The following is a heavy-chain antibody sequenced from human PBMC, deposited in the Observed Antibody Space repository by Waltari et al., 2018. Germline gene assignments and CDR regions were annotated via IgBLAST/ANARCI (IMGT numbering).Heavy chain of an antibody. CDR2: VDPEDGET. V-gene: IGHV1-69-2*01. Sequence: EVQLVQSGAEVKKPGATVKISCKASGYTFTDYYMHWVQQAPGQGLEWMGRVDPEDGETIYAEKFQGRVTITADTSTDTAYMELSSLRSEDTAVYYCASLYNYYDSSGKGVYFDYWGQGTLVTVSS. CDR1: GYTFTDYY. J-gene: IGHJ4*02. D-gene: IGHD3-22*01. CDR3: ASLYNYYDSSGKGVYFDY.